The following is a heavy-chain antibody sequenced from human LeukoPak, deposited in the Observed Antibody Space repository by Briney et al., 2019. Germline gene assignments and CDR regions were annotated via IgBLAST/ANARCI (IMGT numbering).Heavy chain of an antibody. D-gene: IGHD3-22*01. J-gene: IGHJ3*02. Sequence: SETLSLTCTVSGGSISSYYWSWIRQPPGKGLEWIGYIYYSGSTNYNPSLKSRVTISVDTSKNQFSLKLSSVTAADTAVYFCARDRYDSSGSYTFDIWGQGTMVTVSS. CDR1: GGSISSYY. V-gene: IGHV4-59*01. CDR3: ARDRYDSSGSYTFDI. CDR2: IYYSGST.